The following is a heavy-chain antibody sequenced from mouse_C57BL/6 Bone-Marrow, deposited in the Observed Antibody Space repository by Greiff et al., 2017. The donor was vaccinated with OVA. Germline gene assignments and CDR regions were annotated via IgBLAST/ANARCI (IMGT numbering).Heavy chain of an antibody. J-gene: IGHJ3*01. V-gene: IGHV1-62-2*01. Sequence: VQGVESGAELVKPGASVKLSCKASGYTFTEYTIHWVKQRSGQGLEWIGWFYPGSGSIKYNEKFKDKATLTADKSSSTVYMELSRLTSEYSAVYFYERAKDGSRKAWFAYWGQGTPVTVST. CDR1: GYTFTEYT. CDR3: ERAKDGSRKAWFAY. D-gene: IGHD1-1*01. CDR2: FYPGSGSI.